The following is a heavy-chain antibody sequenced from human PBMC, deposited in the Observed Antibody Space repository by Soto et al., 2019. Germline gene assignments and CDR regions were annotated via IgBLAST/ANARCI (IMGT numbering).Heavy chain of an antibody. D-gene: IGHD5-12*01. J-gene: IGHJ4*02. CDR3: ATVIYDIVATTHSGLDY. V-gene: IGHV4-59*01. Sequence: PSETLSLTCTVSGGSISSYYWSWIRQPPGKGLEWIGYIYYSGSTNYNPSLKSRVTISVDTSKNQFSLKLSSVTAADTAVYYCATVIYDIVATTHSGLDYWRPGTLVTVSS. CDR1: GGSISSYY. CDR2: IYYSGST.